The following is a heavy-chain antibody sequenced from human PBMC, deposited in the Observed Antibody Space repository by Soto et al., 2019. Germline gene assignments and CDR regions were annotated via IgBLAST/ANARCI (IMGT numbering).Heavy chain of an antibody. D-gene: IGHD3-10*01. CDR3: VRDRRFGELPSTDDAFDI. CDR1: NYTFTIYG. J-gene: IGHJ3*02. Sequence: QVQLVQSGAEVKKPGASVKVSCKASNYTFTIYGISWVRQAPGQGLEWMGWISGYNGNTKHAQKFQGRVTMTADTSTSTASMELRSLRSDDTAVYYCVRDRRFGELPSTDDAFDIWGQGTMVTVSS. CDR2: ISGYNGNT. V-gene: IGHV1-18*01.